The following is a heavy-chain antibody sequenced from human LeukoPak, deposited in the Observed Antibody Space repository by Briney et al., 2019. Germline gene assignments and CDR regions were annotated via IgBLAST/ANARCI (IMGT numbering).Heavy chain of an antibody. CDR3: TNVDWLGSRPKYYYYGMDV. CDR2: IRSKAYGGTT. Sequence: GGSLRLSCTASGFTFGDYAMSWVRQAPGKGLEWVGFIRSKAYGGTTEYAASVKGRFTISRDDSKSIAYLQMNSLKTEDTAVYYCTNVDWLGSRPKYYYYGMDVWGQGTTVTVSS. V-gene: IGHV3-49*04. D-gene: IGHD3-9*01. J-gene: IGHJ6*02. CDR1: GFTFGDYA.